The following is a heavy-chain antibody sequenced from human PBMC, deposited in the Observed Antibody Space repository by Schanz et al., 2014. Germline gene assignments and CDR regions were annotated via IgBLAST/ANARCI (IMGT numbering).Heavy chain of an antibody. V-gene: IGHV3-66*01. J-gene: IGHJ4*02. CDR3: ARVHHDKPSGWGYFAY. Sequence: QLVGSGGGLIQPGGSLRLSCTASGFAFSSYSMNWVRQAPGKGLEWVSVIYSGIGAYYADSVKDRFTVSRDNSKNTVYLQMNRLRAEDTTVYYCARVHHDKPSGWGYFAYWGQGALVTVSS. D-gene: IGHD6-19*01. CDR2: IYSGIGA. CDR1: GFAFSSYS.